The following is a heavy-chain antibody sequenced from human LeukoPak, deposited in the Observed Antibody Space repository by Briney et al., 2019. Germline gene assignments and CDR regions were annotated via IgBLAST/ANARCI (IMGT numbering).Heavy chain of an antibody. V-gene: IGHV4-39*07. D-gene: IGHD3-22*01. CDR3: SRGGGSDSSPRINAFDI. CDR2: FYYCATVFNSGST. J-gene: IGHJ3*02. CDR1: SGSISIDNYY. Sequence: SETLSLTCTVSSGSISIDNYYWAWLRQPPGKGLEWIGTFYYCATVFNSGSTYYNPSLKSRVTISLDTSKNQFSLRLSSVTAADTAVYYCSRGGGSDSSPRINAFDIWGQGTMLTVSS.